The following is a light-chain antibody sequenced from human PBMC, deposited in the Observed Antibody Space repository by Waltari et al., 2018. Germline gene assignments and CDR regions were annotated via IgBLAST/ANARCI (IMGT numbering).Light chain of an antibody. CDR1: QAISSY. CDR2: AAF. V-gene: IGKV1-9*01. CDR3: QQLNSYPLT. J-gene: IGKJ4*01. Sequence: DIQLTQSPSFLSASVGDRVTITCRASQAISSYLAWYQQKPGKAPKLLIYAAFTLQSGVSSRFSGSGSGTEFTLTISSLQPEDSATYYCQQLNSYPLTFGGGTKVEI.